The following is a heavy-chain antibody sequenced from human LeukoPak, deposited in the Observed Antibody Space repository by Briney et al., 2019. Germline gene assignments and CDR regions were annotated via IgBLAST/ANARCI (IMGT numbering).Heavy chain of an antibody. CDR2: IYSGGGT. Sequence: GGSLRLPCVASGFTISSHYMSWVRQAPGKGLEWVSIIYSGGGTYYADSVKGRFTVSRDTSKNTVYLQMNSLRADDTAVYYCARRMFYVILTDYFDYWGQGALVTVSS. J-gene: IGHJ4*02. CDR3: ARRMFYVILTDYFDY. CDR1: GFTISSHY. D-gene: IGHD3-9*01. V-gene: IGHV3-53*01.